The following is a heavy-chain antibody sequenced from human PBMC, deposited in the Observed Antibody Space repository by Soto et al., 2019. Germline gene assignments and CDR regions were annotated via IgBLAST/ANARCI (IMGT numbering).Heavy chain of an antibody. CDR1: GGSICNNNYY. CDR3: ARSPLNY. J-gene: IGHJ4*02. V-gene: IGHV4-39*01. CDR2: IYYSGST. Sequence: PSETLSLTCIVSGGSICNNNYYWGWIRQPPGKGLEWIGSIYYSGSTYYNPSLKSRVTISVDRSKNQFYLKLSSVTAADTALYYCARSPLNYWGQGTLVTVSS.